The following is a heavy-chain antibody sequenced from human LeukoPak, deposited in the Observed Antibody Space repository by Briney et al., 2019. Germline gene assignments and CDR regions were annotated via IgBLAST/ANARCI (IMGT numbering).Heavy chain of an antibody. Sequence: GGSLRLSCAASGFTFSSYAMHWVNQAPGKGLEWVAVISYDGNNKHYVDSVKGRFTISRDNSKNTVYLQMNSLRAEDTAVYYCARDLSSGYSGNYGAFEYWGQGTLVIVSS. CDR2: ISYDGNNK. CDR1: GFTFSSYA. CDR3: ARDLSSGYSGNYGAFEY. V-gene: IGHV3-30-3*01. J-gene: IGHJ4*02. D-gene: IGHD1-26*01.